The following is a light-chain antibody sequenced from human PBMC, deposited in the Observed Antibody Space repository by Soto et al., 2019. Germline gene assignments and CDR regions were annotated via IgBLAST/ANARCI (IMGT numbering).Light chain of an antibody. Sequence: QSALTQPPSLSGTPGQSVTISCSGSSSNIEGNTVHWYQHLPGTAPKLLIYIDHNRPSGIPDRFSGSKSGTSASLAISGLQSEDEADYSCCSYAGASTWVFGGGTKVTVL. CDR1: SSNIEGNT. CDR3: CSYAGASTWV. J-gene: IGLJ3*02. V-gene: IGLV1-44*01. CDR2: IDH.